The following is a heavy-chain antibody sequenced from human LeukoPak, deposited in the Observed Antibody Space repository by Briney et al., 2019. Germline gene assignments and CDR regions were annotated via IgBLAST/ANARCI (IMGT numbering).Heavy chain of an antibody. J-gene: IGHJ4*02. CDR2: IGSSSTYI. Sequence: GGSLRLSCAASGFSFSSYEMNWVRQAPGKGLEWVSSIGSSSTYIYYADSVKGRFTISRDNAKYSLYLQMNSLRAEDTAVYYCAASTKHTAMVDYWGQGTLVTVSS. CDR1: GFSFSSYE. V-gene: IGHV3-21*01. D-gene: IGHD5-18*01. CDR3: AASTKHTAMVDY.